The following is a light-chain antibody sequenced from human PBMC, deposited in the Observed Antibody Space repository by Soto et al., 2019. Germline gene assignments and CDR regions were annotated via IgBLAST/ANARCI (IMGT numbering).Light chain of an antibody. V-gene: IGKV1-5*01. CDR3: QQYDSYSYT. J-gene: IGKJ2*01. Sequence: DIQMTQSPSSVSASVGDRVTITCRASQSISNWLAWYQQKPGKAPKLLISGASSLESGVPSRFSGSGSGTEFTLTISSLQPDDFATYYCQQYDSYSYTFGQGTKVDIK. CDR1: QSISNW. CDR2: GAS.